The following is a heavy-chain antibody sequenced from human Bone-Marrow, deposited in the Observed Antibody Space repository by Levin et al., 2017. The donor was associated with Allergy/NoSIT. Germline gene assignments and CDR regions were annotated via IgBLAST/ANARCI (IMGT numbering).Heavy chain of an antibody. CDR3: VRFHLKNDANWRSFDN. Sequence: SETLSLTCSVSGGSVRSPPDYWSWIRQSPEKGLEWIGYIYYSGSAHYNPSLTSRATLSVDTSKNQFSLQLSSVTAADTAMYYCVRFHLKNDANWRSFDNWGHGTLVTVSS. V-gene: IGHV4-61*01. CDR2: IYYSGSA. J-gene: IGHJ4*01. D-gene: IGHD3-3*01. CDR1: GGSVRSPPDY.